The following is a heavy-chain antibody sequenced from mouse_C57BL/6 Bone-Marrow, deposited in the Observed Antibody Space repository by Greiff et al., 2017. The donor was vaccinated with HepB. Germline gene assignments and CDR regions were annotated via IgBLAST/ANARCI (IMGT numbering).Heavy chain of an antibody. CDR3: ARDFGGYWYFDV. J-gene: IGHJ1*03. D-gene: IGHD1-1*02. CDR2: ISDGGSYT. V-gene: IGHV5-4*01. Sequence: DVKLVESGGGLVKPGGSLKLSCAASGFTFSSYAMSWVRQTPEKRLEWVATISDGGSYTYYPDNVKGRFTISRDNAKNNLYLQMSHLKSEDTAMYYCARDFGGYWYFDVWGTGTTVTVSS. CDR1: GFTFSSYA.